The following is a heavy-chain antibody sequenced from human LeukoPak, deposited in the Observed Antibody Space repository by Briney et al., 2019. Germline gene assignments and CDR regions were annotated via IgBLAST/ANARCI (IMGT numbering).Heavy chain of an antibody. CDR3: ARSLGEDLEAPSV. D-gene: IGHD5/OR15-5a*01. J-gene: IGHJ4*02. Sequence: RASVKVSCKASGYTFTSYGINWVRQATGQGLEWMAWMNPNSGYTGYAQKFQGRVTLTRDTSITTAFMVLSSLRSEDTAVYYCARSLGEDLEAPSVWGQGTLVTVSS. CDR2: MNPNSGYT. V-gene: IGHV1-8*03. CDR1: GYTFTSYG.